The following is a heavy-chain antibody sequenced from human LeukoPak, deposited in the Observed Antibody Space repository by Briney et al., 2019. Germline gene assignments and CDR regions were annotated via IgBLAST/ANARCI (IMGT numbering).Heavy chain of an antibody. CDR3: ARDSSGQGDY. J-gene: IGHJ4*02. Sequence: GGSLRLSCAASGFTFSDHYMDWVRQAPGKGLEWIGRSKSKAYNYITQYAAFVQGRLTISRDNSKNSLYLRINSLKTEDTAVYYCARDSSGQGDYWGQGTLVTVSS. V-gene: IGHV3-72*01. D-gene: IGHD3-22*01. CDR1: GFTFSDHY. CDR2: SKSKAYNYIT.